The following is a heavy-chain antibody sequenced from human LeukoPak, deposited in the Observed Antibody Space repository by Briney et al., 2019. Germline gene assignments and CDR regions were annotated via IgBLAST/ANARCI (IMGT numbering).Heavy chain of an antibody. CDR1: GFTVTSNY. Sequence: PRGSLRLSCTPSGFTVTSNYMSWVRQAPGKGLEWVSILHTDGSSFYADSVKGRFTLSRYISKNTVSLHKTSLRATDTAVDYCARVRITMVRGSNSFYYMDVWGKGTTVTVSS. D-gene: IGHD3-10*01. CDR3: ARVRITMVRGSNSFYYMDV. CDR2: LHTDGSS. V-gene: IGHV3-53*01. J-gene: IGHJ6*03.